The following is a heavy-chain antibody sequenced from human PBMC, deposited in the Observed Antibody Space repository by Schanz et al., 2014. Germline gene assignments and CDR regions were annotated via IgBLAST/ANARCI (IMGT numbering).Heavy chain of an antibody. CDR2: IHPSGGST. D-gene: IGHD1-26*01. V-gene: IGHV1-46*01. J-gene: IGHJ4*02. CDR1: GYTFTSYF. CDR3: ARGFLASGGKTFDC. Sequence: QVQLVQSGAEVKKPGASVKLSCEASGYTFTSYFLHWVRQAPGQGPEWMGIIHPSGGSTNYAQQFLGRLTMTRDKSTNTVYMNLSSLTSADTAVYYCARGFLASGGKTFDCWGQGTLVTVSS.